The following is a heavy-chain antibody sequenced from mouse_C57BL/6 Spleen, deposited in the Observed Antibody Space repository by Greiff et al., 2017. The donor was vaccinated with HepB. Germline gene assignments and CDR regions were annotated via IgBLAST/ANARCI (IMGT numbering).Heavy chain of an antibody. CDR3: ARREDGYYAWFAY. CDR1: GYTFTSYW. V-gene: IGHV1-55*01. J-gene: IGHJ3*01. CDR2: IYPGSGST. Sequence: VQLQQSGAELVKPGASVKMSCKASGYTFTSYWITWVKQRPGQGLEWIGGIYPGSGSTNYNEKFKSKATLTVGTSSSTAYMQLSSLPSEDSAVYYCARREDGYYAWFAYWGQGTLVTVSA. D-gene: IGHD2-3*01.